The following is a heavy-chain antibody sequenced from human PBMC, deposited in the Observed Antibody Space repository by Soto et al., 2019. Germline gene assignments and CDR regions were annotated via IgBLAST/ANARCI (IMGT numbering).Heavy chain of an antibody. Sequence: SSETLSLTCTVSGGSISSGGYYWSWIRQHPGKGLEWIGYIYYSGSTYYNPSLKSRVTISVDTSKNQFSLKLSSVTAADTAVYYCARSDVLRYFDWFPPGVGVWFDPWGQGTLVTVSS. D-gene: IGHD3-9*01. CDR2: IYYSGST. CDR3: ARSDVLRYFDWFPPGVGVWFDP. J-gene: IGHJ5*02. CDR1: GGSISSGGYY. V-gene: IGHV4-31*03.